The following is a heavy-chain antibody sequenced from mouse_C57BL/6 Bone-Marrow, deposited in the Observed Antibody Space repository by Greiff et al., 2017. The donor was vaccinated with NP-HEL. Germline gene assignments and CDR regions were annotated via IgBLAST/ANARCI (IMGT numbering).Heavy chain of an antibody. J-gene: IGHJ4*01. CDR2: ISSGGDYI. CDR1: GFTFSSYA. V-gene: IGHV5-9-1*02. CDR3: TRFITTVVAHYYAMDY. Sequence: EVKLVESGEGLVKPGGSLKLSCAASGFTFSSYAMSWVRQTPEKRLEWVAYISSGGDYIYYADTVKGRFTISRDNARNTLYLQMSSLKSEDTAMYYCTRFITTVVAHYYAMDYWGQGTSVTVSS. D-gene: IGHD1-1*01.